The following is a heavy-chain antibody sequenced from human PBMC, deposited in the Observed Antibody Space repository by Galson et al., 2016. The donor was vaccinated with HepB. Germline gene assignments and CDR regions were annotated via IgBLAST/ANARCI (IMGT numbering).Heavy chain of an antibody. CDR1: GFTFSSYS. CDR2: IRSSSDLI. D-gene: IGHD3-10*01. V-gene: IGHV3-48*02. CDR3: AREIGGHYYGSGLLD. J-gene: IGHJ4*02. Sequence: SLRLSCAASGFTFSSYSMNWVRQAPGKGLEWVSYIRSSSDLIYYADSVKGRFTISRDNAKNSLYLQLNSLRDEDTAVYYCAREIGGHYYGSGLLDWGQGTLVTVSS.